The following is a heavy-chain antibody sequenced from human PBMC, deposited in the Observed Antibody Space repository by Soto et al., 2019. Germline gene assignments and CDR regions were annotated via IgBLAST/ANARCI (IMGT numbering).Heavy chain of an antibody. J-gene: IGHJ6*02. CDR2: ISSSGSTI. V-gene: IGHV3-11*01. CDR3: ARGTRDDYVWGSYRPYYYYYGMDV. CDR1: GFTFSDYY. Sequence: QVQLVESGGGLVKPGGSLRLSRAASGFTFSDYYMSWIRQAPGKGLEWVSYISSSGSTIYYADSVKGRFTISRDNAKNSLYLQMNSLRAEDTAVYYCARGTRDDYVWGSYRPYYYYYGMDVWGQGTTVTVSS. D-gene: IGHD3-16*02.